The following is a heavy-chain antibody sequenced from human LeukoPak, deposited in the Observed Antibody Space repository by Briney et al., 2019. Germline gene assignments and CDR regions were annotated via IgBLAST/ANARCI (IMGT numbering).Heavy chain of an antibody. V-gene: IGHV1-2*02. Sequence: GASVMVSCKASGYTFTSYAIHWVRQAPGQGLEWMGWITPSGGTNYPQKFQGRVAITWDTSITTAYMDLSRLTSDDTAVYYCARDRYGDGFAHLDYWGQGALVTVSS. J-gene: IGHJ4*02. CDR1: GYTFTSYA. D-gene: IGHD5-24*01. CDR2: ITPSGGT. CDR3: ARDRYGDGFAHLDY.